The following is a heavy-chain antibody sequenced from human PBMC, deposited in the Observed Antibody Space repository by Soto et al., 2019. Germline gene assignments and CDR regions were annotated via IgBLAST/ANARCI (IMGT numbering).Heavy chain of an antibody. CDR2: IIPIFGTA. Sequence: SVKVSCKASGGTFSSYAISWVRQAPGQGLEWMGGIIPIFGTANYAQKFQGRVTITADESTSTAYMELSSLRSEDTAVYYCARSGYCSSTSCYPAWGYYYYGMDVWGQGTTVTVS. CDR3: ARSGYCSSTSCYPAWGYYYYGMDV. V-gene: IGHV1-69*13. D-gene: IGHD2-2*03. CDR1: GGTFSSYA. J-gene: IGHJ6*02.